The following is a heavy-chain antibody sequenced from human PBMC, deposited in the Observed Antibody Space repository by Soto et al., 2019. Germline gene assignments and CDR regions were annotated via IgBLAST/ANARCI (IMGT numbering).Heavy chain of an antibody. CDR3: ARGGYDLKSRGYYYYGMDV. CDR2: IIPIFGTA. D-gene: IGHD5-12*01. Sequence: SVKVSCKASGYTFTSYGISWVRQAPGQGLEWMGGIIPIFGTANYAQKFQGRVTITADESTSTAYMELSSLRSEDTAVYYCARGGYDLKSRGYYYYGMDVWGQGTTVTV. J-gene: IGHJ6*02. V-gene: IGHV1-69*13. CDR1: GYTFTSYG.